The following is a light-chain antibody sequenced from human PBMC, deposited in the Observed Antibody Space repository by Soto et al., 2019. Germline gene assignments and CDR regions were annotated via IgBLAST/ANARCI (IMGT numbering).Light chain of an antibody. J-gene: IGKJ5*01. CDR2: DAS. V-gene: IGKV3-11*01. Sequence: EIVLTQSPATLSLSPGARDPLSCRASQSVSSYLAWYPQKPGQAPRLLIYDASNRATGVPARFSGSGSGTDFTLTISGLEPADLGVYYCQQRHNWPITFGQGTRLEIK. CDR3: QQRHNWPIT. CDR1: QSVSSY.